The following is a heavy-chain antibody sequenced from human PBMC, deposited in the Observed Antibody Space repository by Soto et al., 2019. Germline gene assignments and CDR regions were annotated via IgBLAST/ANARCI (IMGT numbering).Heavy chain of an antibody. Sequence: PSETMCVTCTVAGGSTSSGDYYWSWIRQPPGKGLEWIGYIYYSGSTYYNPSLMSRVTISVDTSKNQFSLKLSSVTAADPAVYYCARGEGAAPGILPAAINWFDPWGQGTMVTVSS. CDR3: ARGEGAAPGILPAAINWFDP. J-gene: IGHJ5*02. CDR1: GGSTSSGDYY. CDR2: IYYSGST. D-gene: IGHD2-2*02. V-gene: IGHV4-30-4*02.